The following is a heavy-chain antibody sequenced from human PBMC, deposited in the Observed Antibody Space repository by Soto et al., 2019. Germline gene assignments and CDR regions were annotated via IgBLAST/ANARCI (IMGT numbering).Heavy chain of an antibody. CDR1: GFTVSSNY. CDR3: AREGRRNFYDSSGYYAH. V-gene: IGHV3-53*02. CDR2: IYSGGST. D-gene: IGHD3-22*01. Sequence: EVQLVETGGGLIQPGGSLRLSCAASGFTVSSNYMSWVRQAPGKGLEWVSVIYSGGSTYYADSVKGRFTISRDNSKNTLYLQINSLRAEDTAVYYCAREGRRNFYDSSGYYAHWGQGTLVTVSS. J-gene: IGHJ4*02.